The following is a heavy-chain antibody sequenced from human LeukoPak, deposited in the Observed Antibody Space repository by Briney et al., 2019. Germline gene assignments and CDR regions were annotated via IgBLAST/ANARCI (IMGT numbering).Heavy chain of an antibody. J-gene: IGHJ6*02. D-gene: IGHD2-21*02. CDR2: IIPIFGIA. Sequence: PAASVKVSCKASGGTFSSYAISWVRQAPGQGLEWMGRIIPIFGIANYAQKFQGRVTITADKSTSTAYMELSSLRSEDTAVYYCARGCGGDCYSEDYYYGMDVWGQGITVTVSS. V-gene: IGHV1-69*04. CDR1: GGTFSSYA. CDR3: ARGCGGDCYSEDYYYGMDV.